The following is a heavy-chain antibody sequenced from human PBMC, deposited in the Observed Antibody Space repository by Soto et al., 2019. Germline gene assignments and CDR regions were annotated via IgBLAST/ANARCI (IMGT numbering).Heavy chain of an antibody. CDR1: GGTFSSYA. Sequence: QVQLVQSGAEVKKPGSSVKVSCKASGGTFSSYAISWVRQAPGQGLEWMGGIIPISGTANYAQKFQGRVTITEDESTSTAYMELSSLRSEDTAVYYCARSQGSSTSLEIYYYYYYGMEVWGKGTTVTVSS. CDR3: ARSQGSSTSLEIYYYYYYGMEV. V-gene: IGHV1-69*01. D-gene: IGHD2-2*01. J-gene: IGHJ6*04. CDR2: IIPISGTA.